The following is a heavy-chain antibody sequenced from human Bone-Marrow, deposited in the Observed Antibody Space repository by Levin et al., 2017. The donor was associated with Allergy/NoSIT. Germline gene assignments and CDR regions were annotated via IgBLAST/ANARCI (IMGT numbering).Heavy chain of an antibody. Sequence: GASVKVSCKVSGDTLSELSMHWVRQAPGKGLEWMGGFEPEDGEAIYAQQFQGRLTMTEDTSKDTAYMELSSLSFEDTAVYFCSTARYHHTSRYQYYFDSWGQGTLVTVSS. J-gene: IGHJ4*02. V-gene: IGHV1-24*01. CDR2: FEPEDGEA. D-gene: IGHD3-16*02. CDR3: STARYHHTSRYQYYFDS. CDR1: GDTLSELS.